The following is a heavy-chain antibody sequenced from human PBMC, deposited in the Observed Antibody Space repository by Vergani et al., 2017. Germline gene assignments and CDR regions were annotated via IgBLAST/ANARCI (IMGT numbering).Heavy chain of an antibody. CDR2: ISSSGSTI. J-gene: IGHJ6*03. D-gene: IGHD2-15*01. CDR1: GFTFSDYY. CDR3: ARRRRAAGIDDFYGYYFMDV. V-gene: IGHV3-11*01. Sequence: QVQLVESWGGLVKPGGSLRLSCAASGFTFSDYYMSWIRQATGKGLEWVSYISSSGSTIYYADSVKGRFTISRDNAKNSLYLQMNSLRAGDTAVYYCARRRRAAGIDDFYGYYFMDVWGKGTTVTVSS.